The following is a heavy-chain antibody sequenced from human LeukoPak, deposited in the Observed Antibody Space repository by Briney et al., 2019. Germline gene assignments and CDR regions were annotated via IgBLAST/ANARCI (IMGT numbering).Heavy chain of an antibody. Sequence: SETLSLTCAVYGGSFSGYYWSWIRQPPGKGLEWIGEINHSGSTNYNPSLKSRVTISVDTSKNQFSLKLSSVTAADTAVYYCARLNKPGWFDPWGQGTLVTVSS. CDR3: ARLNKPGWFDP. CDR1: GGSFSGYY. D-gene: IGHD1-14*01. V-gene: IGHV4-34*01. J-gene: IGHJ5*02. CDR2: INHSGST.